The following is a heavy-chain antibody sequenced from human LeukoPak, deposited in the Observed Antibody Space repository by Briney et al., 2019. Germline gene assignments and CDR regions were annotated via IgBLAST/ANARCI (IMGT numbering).Heavy chain of an antibody. Sequence: KPSETLSLTCTVSGGSISSSSYYWGWIRQPPGKGLEWIGSIYYSGSTYYNPSLKSRVTISVDTSKNQFSLKLSSVTAADTAVYYCARVLGYPGDRAVGDYWGQGTLVTVSS. CDR1: GGSISSSSYY. D-gene: IGHD6-19*01. CDR3: ARVLGYPGDRAVGDY. CDR2: IYYSGST. V-gene: IGHV4-39*07. J-gene: IGHJ4*02.